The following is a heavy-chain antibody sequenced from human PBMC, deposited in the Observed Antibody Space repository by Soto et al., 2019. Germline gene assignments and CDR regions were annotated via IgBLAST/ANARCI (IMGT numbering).Heavy chain of an antibody. CDR2: IYPGDSDT. D-gene: IGHD2-2*01. CDR3: VRHKTGYCGSTSCSFNWFDP. Sequence: GESLKISCKGSGYSFTSYWIGWVRQMPGKGLEWMGIIYPGDSDTRYSPSFQGQVSISADKSISTAYLQWSSLKASDTAMYYCVRHKTGYCGSTSCSFNWFDPWGQGTLVTVSS. J-gene: IGHJ5*02. V-gene: IGHV5-51*01. CDR1: GYSFTSYW.